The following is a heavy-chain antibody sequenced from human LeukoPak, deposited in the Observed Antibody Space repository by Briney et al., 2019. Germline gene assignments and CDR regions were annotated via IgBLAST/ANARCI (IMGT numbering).Heavy chain of an antibody. V-gene: IGHV6-1*01. CDR1: GDSVSNKNTA. CDR3: ARGGIFYSGTDV. J-gene: IGHJ6*02. D-gene: IGHD3-16*01. CDR2: TYYRSKWYN. Sequence: PSQTLSLTCAISGDSVSNKNTAWNWIRQSPSRGLEWLGRTYYRSKWYNDYALSVKSRITINPDTSKNQFSLQLNSVTPEDTAVYYCARGGIFYSGTDVWGQGTAVTVSS.